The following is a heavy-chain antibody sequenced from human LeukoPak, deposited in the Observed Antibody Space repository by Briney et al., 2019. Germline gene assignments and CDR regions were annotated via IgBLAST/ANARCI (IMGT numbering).Heavy chain of an antibody. CDR1: GGSFSGYY. V-gene: IGHV4-34*01. D-gene: IGHD5-24*01. J-gene: IGHJ4*02. CDR2: INPRGST. CDR3: ARRRLGYYFDY. Sequence: SETLSLTCGVYGGSFSGYYWSWIRQPPGKGLEWIGEINPRGSTNYNPSLKSRATLSADTSKNQFSLTLSSVTAADTAVYYCARRRLGYYFDYWGQGTLVTVSS.